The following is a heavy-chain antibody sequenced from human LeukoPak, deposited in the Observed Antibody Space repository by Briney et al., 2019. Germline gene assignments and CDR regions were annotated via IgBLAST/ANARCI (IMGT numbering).Heavy chain of an antibody. CDR3: ARVQQLRSVTRGQSKNWFDP. CDR2: IYYSGST. V-gene: IGHV4-4*02. CDR1: GGSISSNNW. D-gene: IGHD1-1*01. Sequence: SETLSLTCAVSGGSISSNNWWGWVRQPPGKGLEWIGYIYYSGSTYYNPSLKSRVTISVDTSKNQFSLKLSSVTAADTAVYYCARVQQLRSVTRGQSKNWFDPWGQGTLVTVSS. J-gene: IGHJ5*02.